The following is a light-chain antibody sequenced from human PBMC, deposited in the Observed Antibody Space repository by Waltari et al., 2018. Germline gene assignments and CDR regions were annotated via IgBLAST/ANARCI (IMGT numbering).Light chain of an antibody. J-gene: IGKJ4*01. CDR3: QQANTYPFT. CDR1: QDISSR. CDR2: SSG. Sequence: DIQMSQSPSSLSASVGDRVTITCRASQDISSRLNWYHEKPGKAPTLLIYSSGRLIGGVPSRFTGSGSGTEFTLTINNLRPEDFETYHCQQANTYPFTFGGGTKVEIK. V-gene: IGKV1-17*02.